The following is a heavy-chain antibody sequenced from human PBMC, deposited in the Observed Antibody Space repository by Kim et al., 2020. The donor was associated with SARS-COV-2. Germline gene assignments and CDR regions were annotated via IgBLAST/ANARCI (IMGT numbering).Heavy chain of an antibody. Sequence: SETLSLTCAVYGGSFSGYYWSWIRQPPGKGLEWIGGINHSGSTNNNPSLKSRVTISVDTSKNQFSLKLSSVTAADTAAYYFSGDLWLDYCGQGTLATVSS. CDR1: GGSFSGYY. CDR2: INHSGST. V-gene: IGHV4-34*01. CDR3: SGDLWLDY. D-gene: IGHD3-10*01. J-gene: IGHJ4*02.